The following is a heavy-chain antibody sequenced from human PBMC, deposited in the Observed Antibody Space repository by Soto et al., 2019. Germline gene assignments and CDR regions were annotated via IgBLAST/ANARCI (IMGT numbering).Heavy chain of an antibody. D-gene: IGHD3-22*01. V-gene: IGHV3-30-3*01. CDR3: ARRAGNYYDSSGYRTDAFDI. J-gene: IGHJ3*02. CDR1: GFTFSSYA. Sequence: QVQLVESGGGVVQPGRSLRLSCAASGFTFSSYAMHWVRQAPGKGLEWVAGISYDGSNKYYAESVKGRFTISRDNSKNSLYLQMNSLRAEDTAVYYCARRAGNYYDSSGYRTDAFDIWGQGTMVTVSS. CDR2: ISYDGSNK.